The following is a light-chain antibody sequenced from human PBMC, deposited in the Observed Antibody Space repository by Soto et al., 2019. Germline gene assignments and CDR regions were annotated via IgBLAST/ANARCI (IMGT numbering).Light chain of an antibody. J-gene: IGKJ1*01. CDR1: QSISSW. CDR2: RAS. V-gene: IGKV1-5*03. CDR3: LQYNTYWT. Sequence: DIQTTQSPSTLSASVGDRVTITCRASQSISSWLAWYQQKPGKAPKLLIYRASALETGVPSRFSGSGSGTEFTLTISSLQPDDFATYYCLQYNTYWTFGQGTKVEIK.